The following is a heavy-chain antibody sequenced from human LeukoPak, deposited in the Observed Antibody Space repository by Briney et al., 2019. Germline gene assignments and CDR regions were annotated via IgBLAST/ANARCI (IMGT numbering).Heavy chain of an antibody. J-gene: IGHJ4*02. CDR1: GFTFDDYA. CDR3: AKGVVGATGISFDY. V-gene: IGHV3-9*01. D-gene: IGHD1-26*01. CDR2: ISWNSGSI. Sequence: PSRSLRLSCAASGFTFDDYAMHWVRQAPGKGLEWVSGISWNSGSIGYADSVKGRFTISRDNAKNSLYLQMNSLRAEDTALYYCAKGVVGATGISFDYWGQGTLVTVSS.